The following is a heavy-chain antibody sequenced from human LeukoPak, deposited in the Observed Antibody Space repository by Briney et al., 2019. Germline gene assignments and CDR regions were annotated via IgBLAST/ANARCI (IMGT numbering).Heavy chain of an antibody. V-gene: IGHV4-34*01. CDR1: GGSFSGYY. J-gene: IGHJ4*02. D-gene: IGHD2-15*01. CDR2: INHSGST. CDR3: ARGRGYCSGGSCYSSWVYFDY. Sequence: SETLSLTCAVYGGSFSGYYWSWIRQPPGKGLEWIGEINHSGSTNYNPSLKSRVTISVDTSKNQFSLKLSSVTAADTAVYYCARGRGYCSGGSCYSSWVYFDYWGQGTLVTVSS.